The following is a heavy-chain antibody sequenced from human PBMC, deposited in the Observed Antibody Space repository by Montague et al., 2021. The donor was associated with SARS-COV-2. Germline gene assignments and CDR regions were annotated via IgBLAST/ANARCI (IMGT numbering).Heavy chain of an antibody. CDR1: GFTFSSYE. Sequence: SLSLSCAASGFTFSSYEMNWVRQAPGKGLEWVSYISSSGSTIYYADSVKGRFTISGDNAKNSLYLQMNSLRAEDTAVYYCARAVPYVFSPLKYFDYWGQGNLVTVSS. CDR3: ARAVPYVFSPLKYFDY. V-gene: IGHV3-48*03. J-gene: IGHJ4*02. D-gene: IGHD3-16*01. CDR2: ISSSGSTI.